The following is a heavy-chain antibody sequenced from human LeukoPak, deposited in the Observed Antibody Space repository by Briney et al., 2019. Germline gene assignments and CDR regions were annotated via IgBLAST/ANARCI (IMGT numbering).Heavy chain of an antibody. Sequence: SETLSLTCTVSGGSISSGGYYWSWIRQPPGKGLEWIGCIYHSGSTYYNPSLKSRVTISVDRSKNQFSLKLSSVTAADTAVYYCARGRGIAAAAAYYFDYWGQGTLVTVSS. CDR3: ARGRGIAAAAAYYFDY. D-gene: IGHD6-13*01. CDR1: GGSISSGGYY. CDR2: IYHSGST. J-gene: IGHJ4*02. V-gene: IGHV4-30-2*01.